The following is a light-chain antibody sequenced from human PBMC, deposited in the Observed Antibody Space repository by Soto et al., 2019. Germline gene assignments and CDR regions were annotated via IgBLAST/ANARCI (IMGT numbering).Light chain of an antibody. CDR2: DAS. CDR1: QSISNF. Sequence: DIQMTQSPSSLSASVGDRVTITCRASQSISNFLAWYQQKPGKVPKLLIYDASTLQSGVPSRFSGSGSGTDFTLTISSLQPEDVATYYCQKYNSAPRAFGQGTKLDIK. V-gene: IGKV1-27*01. J-gene: IGKJ1*01. CDR3: QKYNSAPRA.